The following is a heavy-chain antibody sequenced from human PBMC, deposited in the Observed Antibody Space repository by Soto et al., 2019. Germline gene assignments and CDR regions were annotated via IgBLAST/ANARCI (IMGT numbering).Heavy chain of an antibody. D-gene: IGHD3-3*01. CDR1: GFTFSSYS. CDR2: ISSSSSTI. V-gene: IGHV3-48*01. CDR3: ARDLEGHYDFWSGYYADDY. J-gene: IGHJ4*02. Sequence: GGSLRLSCAASGFTFSSYSMNWVRQAPGKGLEWVSYISSSSSTIYYADSVKGRFTISRDNAKNSLYLQMNSLRAEDTAVYYCARDLEGHYDFWSGYYADDYWGQGTLVTVSS.